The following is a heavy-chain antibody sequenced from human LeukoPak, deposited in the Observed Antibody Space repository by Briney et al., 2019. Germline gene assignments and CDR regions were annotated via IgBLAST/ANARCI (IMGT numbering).Heavy chain of an antibody. D-gene: IGHD3-22*01. J-gene: IGHJ4*02. CDR2: ISRSSPFI. V-gene: IGHV3-21*06. Sequence: NPGGSLRLSCAASGFAFSRFSMSWVRQAPGKGLEWVSSISRSSPFIAYADSVKGRFTISRDNANNLLYLQMNSLRAEDTAVYYCASGDFYDSSGYYYYWGQGTLVTVSS. CDR3: ASGDFYDSSGYYYY. CDR1: GFAFSRFS.